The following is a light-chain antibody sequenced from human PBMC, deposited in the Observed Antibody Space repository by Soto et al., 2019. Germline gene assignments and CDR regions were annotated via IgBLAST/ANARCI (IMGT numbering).Light chain of an antibody. CDR2: GAS. J-gene: IGKJ3*01. CDR3: QQYNNWPPFT. CDR1: QSVSSN. Sequence: EIVMTQSPATLSVSPGERATRSCRASQSVSSNLAWYQQKPGQAPRLLIYGASTRATGIPARFSGSGSGTEFTITISSLQSVDFAVYYCQQYNNWPPFTFGPGTKVDIK. V-gene: IGKV3-15*01.